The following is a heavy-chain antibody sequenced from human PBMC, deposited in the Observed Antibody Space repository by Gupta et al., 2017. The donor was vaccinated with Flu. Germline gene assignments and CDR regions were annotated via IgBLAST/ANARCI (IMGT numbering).Heavy chain of an antibody. Sequence: QAQLAQSGAEVKKPGASVKVSCKASGYTFLDYYIHWVRQAPGQGLEWMGWINPNSGDTHFAQKFQGRVTMTRDTSISTAYMELRSLRSDDTAVYYCARGASEIVVVPAATTGFDQWGQGTLVTVSS. J-gene: IGHJ4*02. CDR1: GYTFLDYY. D-gene: IGHD2-2*01. CDR2: INPNSGDT. V-gene: IGHV1-2*02. CDR3: ARGASEIVVVPAATTGFDQ.